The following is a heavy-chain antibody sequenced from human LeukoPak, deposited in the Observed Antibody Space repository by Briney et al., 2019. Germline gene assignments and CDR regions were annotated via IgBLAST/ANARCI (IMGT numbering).Heavy chain of an antibody. V-gene: IGHV4-59*12. CDR3: ARLRYCSSTSCYEL. Sequence: SETLSLTCTVSGGSISSYYWSWIRQPPGKGLEWIGYIYYSGSTNYNPSLKSRVTISVDTSKNQFSLKLSSVTAADTAVYYCARLRYCSSTSCYELWGQGTLATVSS. J-gene: IGHJ4*02. CDR1: GGSISSYY. D-gene: IGHD2-2*01. CDR2: IYYSGST.